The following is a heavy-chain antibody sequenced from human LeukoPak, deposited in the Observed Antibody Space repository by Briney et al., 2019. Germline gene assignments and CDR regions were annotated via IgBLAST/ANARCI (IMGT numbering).Heavy chain of an antibody. V-gene: IGHV1-58*02. CDR1: GFTFTSSA. D-gene: IGHD3-22*01. CDR3: ARVLHYYYDSSGYNPWVIRPFDI. CDR2: IVVGSGNT. Sequence: SVKVSCKASGFTFTSSAMQWVRQARGQRLEWIGWIVVGSGNTNYAQKFQERVTITRDMSTSTAYMELSSLRSEDTAVYYCARVLHYYYDSSGYNPWVIRPFDIWGQGTMVTVSS. J-gene: IGHJ3*02.